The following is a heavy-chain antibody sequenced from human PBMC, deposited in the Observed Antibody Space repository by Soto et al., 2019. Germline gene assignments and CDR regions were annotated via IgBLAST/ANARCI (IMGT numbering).Heavy chain of an antibody. J-gene: IGHJ5*02. V-gene: IGHV4-34*01. CDR3: ARGYRRVVVKGWCDP. CDR2: INHSGST. Sequence: QVQLQQWGAGLLKPSETLSLTCAVYGGSFSGYYWSWIRQPPGKGLEWIGEINHSGSTNYNPSLKSRVTISVDTSKNQVALKLSSVTAADTAVYYCARGYRRVVVKGWCDPWGQGTLVTVSS. CDR1: GGSFSGYY. D-gene: IGHD3-22*01.